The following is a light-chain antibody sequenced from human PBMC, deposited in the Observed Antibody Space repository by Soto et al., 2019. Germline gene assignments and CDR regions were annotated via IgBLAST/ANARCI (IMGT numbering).Light chain of an antibody. CDR2: DAS. V-gene: IGKV3-11*01. Sequence: EIVLTQSPATLSLSPGERATLSCRASQSVSGYLARYQQKPGQAPRLLICDASNRATGIPARVSGSGSGTDVTLTISSLETEDFAVYYCQNRSNWPPAFGGGTKVEIK. J-gene: IGKJ4*01. CDR1: QSVSGY. CDR3: QNRSNWPPA.